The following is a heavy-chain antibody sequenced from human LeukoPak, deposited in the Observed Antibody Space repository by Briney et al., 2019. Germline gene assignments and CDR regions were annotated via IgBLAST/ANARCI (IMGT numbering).Heavy chain of an antibody. CDR2: INHSGST. V-gene: IGHV4-34*01. CDR3: ATSRGFSSTKHGFDY. CDR1: GGSFNNFY. Sequence: SETLSLTCAVYGGSFNNFYWTWIRQPPGKGLEWIGEINHSGSTNYNPSLKSRVTISVDTSKNQFSLKLSSVTAADTAVYYCATSRGFSSTKHGFDYWGQGTLVTVSS. J-gene: IGHJ4*02. D-gene: IGHD2-2*01.